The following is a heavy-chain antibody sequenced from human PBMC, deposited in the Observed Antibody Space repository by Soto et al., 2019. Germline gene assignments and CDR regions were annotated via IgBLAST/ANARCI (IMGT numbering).Heavy chain of an antibody. CDR2: IYSSGRT. J-gene: IGHJ5*02. V-gene: IGHV4-31*03. CDR3: ARDNYDFWSGYYTRVPNWFDP. Sequence: QVQLQESGPGLVKPSQTLSLTCTVSGGSISSGGYYWSWIRQHPGKGLEWIGYIYSSGRTYYNPSLKSRVTLSVDTSKNQFSPKLSSVTAADTAVYYCARDNYDFWSGYYTRVPNWFDPWGQRTLGTVSS. CDR1: GGSISSGGYY. D-gene: IGHD3-3*01.